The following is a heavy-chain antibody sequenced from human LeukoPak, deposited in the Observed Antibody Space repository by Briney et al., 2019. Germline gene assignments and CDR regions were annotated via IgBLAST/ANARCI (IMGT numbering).Heavy chain of an antibody. V-gene: IGHV1-69*06. J-gene: IGHJ2*01. Sequence: SVKVSCKASEGTFSSYAISWVRQAPGQGLEWMGGIIPIFGTANYAQKFQGRVTITADKSTSTAYMELSSLRSEDTAVYYCAREAPGIAVASTPTGYFDLWGRGTLVTVSS. CDR1: EGTFSSYA. D-gene: IGHD6-19*01. CDR2: IIPIFGTA. CDR3: AREAPGIAVASTPTGYFDL.